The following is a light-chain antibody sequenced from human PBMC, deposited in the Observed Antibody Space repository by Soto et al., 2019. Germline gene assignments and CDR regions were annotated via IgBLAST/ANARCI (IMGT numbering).Light chain of an antibody. J-gene: IGLJ3*02. CDR3: GTWDSSLSAGV. CDR2: END. Sequence: QSVLTQPPSVSAAPGQKVTISCSGRTSNIGNNYVAWYQQLPGTAPKLLIYENDKRPSGIPDRFSGSKSGTSATLDITGLQTGDEADYYCGTWDSSLSAGVFGGGTKVTVL. CDR1: TSNIGNNY. V-gene: IGLV1-51*02.